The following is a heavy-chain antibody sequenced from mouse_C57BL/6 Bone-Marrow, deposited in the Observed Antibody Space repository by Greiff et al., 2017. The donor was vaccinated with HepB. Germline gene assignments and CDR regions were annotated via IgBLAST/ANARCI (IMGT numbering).Heavy chain of an antibody. J-gene: IGHJ2*01. CDR2: IYPRSGNT. CDR1: GYTFTSYG. V-gene: IGHV1-81*01. D-gene: IGHD2-2*01. Sequence: VQLVESGAELARPGASVKLSCKASGYTFTSYGISWVKQRTGQGLEWIGEIYPRSGNTYYNEKFKSKATLTVDKSSSTACMQLSSLTSEDSAVYYCARRGYDDPYFDYWGQGTTLTVSS. CDR3: ARRGYDDPYFDY.